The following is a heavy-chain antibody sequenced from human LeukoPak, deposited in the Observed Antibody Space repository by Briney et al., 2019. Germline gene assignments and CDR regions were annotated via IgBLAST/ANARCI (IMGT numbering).Heavy chain of an antibody. J-gene: IGHJ5*02. D-gene: IGHD2-2*01. CDR1: GYTFTSYD. CDR3: AREYCSSTSCYRWDNWFDP. Sequence: ASVKVSCKASGYTFTSYDINWVRQATGQGLEWMGWMNPNSGNTGYAQKFQGRVTMTRNTSISTAYMELSSLRSEDTAVYYCAREYCSSTSCYRWDNWFDPWGQGTLVTVSS. V-gene: IGHV1-8*01. CDR2: MNPNSGNT.